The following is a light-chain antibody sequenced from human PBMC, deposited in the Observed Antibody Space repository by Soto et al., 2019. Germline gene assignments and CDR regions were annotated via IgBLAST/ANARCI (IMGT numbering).Light chain of an antibody. CDR3: SSYTSSSTLV. J-gene: IGLJ3*02. CDR2: EVS. CDR1: SSDVGGYNY. V-gene: IGLV2-14*01. Sequence: QSALTQPASVSGSPGQSITISCTGTSSDVGGYNYVSWYQQHPGKAPKLMIYEVSNRPSGVSNRFSGSKSGNTDSLTISGLQGDDEADYYCSSYTSSSTLVFCGGTKLTVL.